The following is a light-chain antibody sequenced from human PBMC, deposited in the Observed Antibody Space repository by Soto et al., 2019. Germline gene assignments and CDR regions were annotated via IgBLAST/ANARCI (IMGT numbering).Light chain of an antibody. J-gene: IGKJ1*01. Sequence: DIQMTQSPSTLSASVGCRVSVICRASQSISTWLAWYQLKPGKAPKLLIYDASTLEGGVPSRFSGIGSGTEFTLTISGLQPDDFATYYCQHSWTFGQGTKVDIK. V-gene: IGKV1-5*02. CDR2: DAS. CDR3: QHSWT. CDR1: QSISTW.